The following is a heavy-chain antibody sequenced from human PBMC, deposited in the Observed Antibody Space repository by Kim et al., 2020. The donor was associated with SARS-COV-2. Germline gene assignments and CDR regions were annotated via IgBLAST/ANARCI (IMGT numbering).Heavy chain of an antibody. Sequence: NYNPSLKSRVTISVDTSKNQFSLKLSSVTAADTAVYYCATRRSYYDFGAFDIWGQGTMVTVSS. CDR3: ATRRSYYDFGAFDI. D-gene: IGHD1-26*01. V-gene: IGHV4-4*09. J-gene: IGHJ3*02.